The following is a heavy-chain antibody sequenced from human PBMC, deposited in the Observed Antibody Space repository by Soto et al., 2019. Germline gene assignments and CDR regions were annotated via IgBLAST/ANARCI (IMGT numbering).Heavy chain of an antibody. CDR3: ARHGPRVYYDNSDYYYYGMDV. V-gene: IGHV5-51*01. Sequence: GESLKISCRGPGYSFTFYWLGRVRQMPGKGLGWMGIIDPGGSDTRYSPSFQGQVTISADKSISTAYLQWSSLKASDTAMYYCARHGPRVYYDNSDYYYYGMDVWGHGTTVTVSS. CDR2: IDPGGSDT. J-gene: IGHJ6*02. CDR1: GYSFTFYW. D-gene: IGHD3-22*01.